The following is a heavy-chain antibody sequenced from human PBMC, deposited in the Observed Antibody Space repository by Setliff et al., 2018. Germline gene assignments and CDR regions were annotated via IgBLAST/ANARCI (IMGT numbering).Heavy chain of an antibody. J-gene: IGHJ6*03. CDR3: ARMSGFQYIDV. D-gene: IGHD3-3*01. CDR1: GESIDSVATGNHY. CDR2: IFLTGST. V-gene: IGHV4-61*09. Sequence: SETLSLTCIVSGESIDSVATGNHYWNWIRQPVGKGLEWIGHIFLTGSTDYDPPFRSRATISLDMSKNQFSLSLTSVTAEDTAVYYCARMSGFQYIDVWDKGTTVTVSS.